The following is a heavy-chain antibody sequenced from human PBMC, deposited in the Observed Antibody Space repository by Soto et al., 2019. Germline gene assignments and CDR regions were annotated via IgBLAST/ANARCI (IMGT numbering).Heavy chain of an antibody. CDR1: GGTCNNYV. Sequence: SVEVSCKASGGTCNNYVINWVRQAPGQGLEWMAGIIPIFVTPNYAQKFQGRVTITADKSTSTAYMELSSLRSEDTAVYYCAGRCDGTNCLAHFDYWGQGTLVTVSS. CDR3: AGRCDGTNCLAHFDY. CDR2: IIPIFVTP. V-gene: IGHV1-69*06. J-gene: IGHJ4*02. D-gene: IGHD2-2*01.